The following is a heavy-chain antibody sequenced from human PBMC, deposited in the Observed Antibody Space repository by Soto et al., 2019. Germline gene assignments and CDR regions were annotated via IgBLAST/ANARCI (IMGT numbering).Heavy chain of an antibody. J-gene: IGHJ6*03. CDR3: ATQQPRPGGYSGYDLDYYYFMDV. Sequence: ASVKVSCKASGYTFTSYDIHWVRQATGQGLEWMGWMNPNSGNTGYAQKFQGRVTMTRDTSISTAYMELSSLRSEDTAVYYCATQQPRPGGYSGYDLDYYYFMDVWGKGSKVTVSS. CDR1: GYTFTSYD. D-gene: IGHD5-12*01. V-gene: IGHV1-8*01. CDR2: MNPNSGNT.